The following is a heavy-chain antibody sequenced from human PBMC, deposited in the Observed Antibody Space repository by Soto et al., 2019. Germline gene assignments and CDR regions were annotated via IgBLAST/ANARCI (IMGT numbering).Heavy chain of an antibody. CDR3: ARMYSSGSGWFHP. V-gene: IGHV4-31*03. D-gene: IGHD6-19*01. CDR1: GYSISAGGYY. CDR2: FYSSGSI. Sequence: SETLSLTCFVSGYSISAGGYYWSWIRHHPGKGLEWIGSFYSSGSIIYNPSLRSRVSISGDTSSNQFSMSLTSVTAADTARYYCARMYSSGSGWFHPWGQGTLVTVSS. J-gene: IGHJ5*02.